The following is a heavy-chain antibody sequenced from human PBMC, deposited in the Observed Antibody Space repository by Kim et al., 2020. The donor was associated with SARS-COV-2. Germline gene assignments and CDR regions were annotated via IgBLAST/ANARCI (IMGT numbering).Heavy chain of an antibody. J-gene: IGHJ3*02. CDR3: ANGYLTGAFDI. Sequence: GGSLRLSCAASGFTFSSYGMHWVRQAPGKGLEWVAVISYDGSNKYYADSVKGRFTISRDNSKNTLYLQMNSLRAEDTAVYYCANGYLTGAFDIWGQGTMVTVSS. CDR1: GFTFSSYG. V-gene: IGHV3-30*18. D-gene: IGHD1-1*01. CDR2: ISYDGSNK.